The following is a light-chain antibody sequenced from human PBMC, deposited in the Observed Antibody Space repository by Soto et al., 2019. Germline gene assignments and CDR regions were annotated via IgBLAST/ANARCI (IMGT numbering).Light chain of an antibody. V-gene: IGKV1-39*01. Sequence: DILMTQSPSSVSASVGDRVSITCRASQSISTFLNWYQQTPGRAPKLLIYAATTLQRGVPSRFVGTGSGTDFTLTISSLQPEDFATYFCQQSYSAPPAFGQGTKVDIK. CDR3: QQSYSAPPA. CDR2: AAT. CDR1: QSISTF. J-gene: IGKJ1*01.